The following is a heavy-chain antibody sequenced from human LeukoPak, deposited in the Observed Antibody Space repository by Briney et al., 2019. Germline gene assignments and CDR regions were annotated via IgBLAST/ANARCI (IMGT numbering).Heavy chain of an antibody. V-gene: IGHV3-74*01. CDR1: GFTFSGYW. CDR2: INTDESST. Sequence: GGSLRLSCAASGFTFSGYWMPWLRQAPGKGLVWVSRINTDESSTDYADSVRGRFTISRDNAKNTLYLQMNSLRAEDTAVYYCARAASSPRVTYMDVWGKGTTVTVSS. D-gene: IGHD2-21*02. CDR3: ARAASSPRVTYMDV. J-gene: IGHJ6*03.